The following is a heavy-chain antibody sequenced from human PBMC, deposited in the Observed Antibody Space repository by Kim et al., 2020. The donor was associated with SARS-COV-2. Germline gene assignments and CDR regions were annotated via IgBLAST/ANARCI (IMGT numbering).Heavy chain of an antibody. Sequence: ASVKVSCKASGYTFTSYAMNWVRQAPGQGLEWMGWINTNTGNPTYAQGFTGRFVFSLDTSVSTAYLQISSLKAEDTAVYYCAREGMVVVPAAQGGFDYWGQGTLVTVTS. V-gene: IGHV7-4-1*02. D-gene: IGHD2-2*01. CDR2: INTNTGNP. J-gene: IGHJ4*02. CDR1: GYTFTSYA. CDR3: AREGMVVVPAAQGGFDY.